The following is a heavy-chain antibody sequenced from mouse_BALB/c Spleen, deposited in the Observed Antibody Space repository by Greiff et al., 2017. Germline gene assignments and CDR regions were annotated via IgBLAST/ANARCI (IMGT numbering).Heavy chain of an antibody. Sequence: QVQLQQSGPGLVAPSQSLSITCTVSGFSLTSYDISWIRQPPGKGLEWLGVIWTGGGTNYNSAFMSRLSISKDNSKSQVFLKMNSLQTDDTAIYYCVRDYYGYAMDYWGQGTSVTVSS. CDR3: VRDYYGYAMDY. V-gene: IGHV2-9-2*01. CDR2: IWTGGGT. J-gene: IGHJ4*01. CDR1: GFSLTSYD. D-gene: IGHD1-1*01.